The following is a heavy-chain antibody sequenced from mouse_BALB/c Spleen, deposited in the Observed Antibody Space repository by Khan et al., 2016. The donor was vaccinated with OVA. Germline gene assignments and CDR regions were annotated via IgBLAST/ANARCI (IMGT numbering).Heavy chain of an antibody. CDR1: GYSFTGYF. Sequence: MQLEESGPELVRPGASVKISCTASGYSFTGYFMNWVMQSHGKSLEWIGRINPHIGETFYNQRFKDKATLTVDESSSTAHMELRSLASEDSAVYYCTRIYRSDFDHGGQGTTLTVSS. V-gene: IGHV1-20*02. CDR2: INPHIGET. D-gene: IGHD1-1*01. J-gene: IGHJ2*01. CDR3: TRIYRSDFDH.